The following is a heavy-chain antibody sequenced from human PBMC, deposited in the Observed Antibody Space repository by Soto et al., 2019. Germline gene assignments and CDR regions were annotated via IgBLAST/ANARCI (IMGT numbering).Heavy chain of an antibody. V-gene: IGHV4-39*01. CDR2: IYYSGST. CDR1: GGSISSSSYY. Sequence: QLQLQESGPGLVKPSETLSLTCTVSGGSISSSSYYWGWIRQPPGKGLEWIGSIYYSGSTYYNPSLKSRVTISVDTSKNQFSLKLSSVTAADTAVYYCASESGPAYSSGPDYWGQGTLVTVSS. J-gene: IGHJ4*02. CDR3: ASESGPAYSSGPDY. D-gene: IGHD6-19*01.